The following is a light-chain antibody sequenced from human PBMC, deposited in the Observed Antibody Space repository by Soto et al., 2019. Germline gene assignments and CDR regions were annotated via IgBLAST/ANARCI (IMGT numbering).Light chain of an antibody. CDR2: GNS. CDR3: QSYDSSVSGDVV. V-gene: IGLV1-40*01. CDR1: SSNIGAGYD. J-gene: IGLJ2*01. Sequence: QAVVTQPPSVSGAPGQRVTISCTGSSSNIGAGYDVHWYQQLPGTAPKLLIYGNSNRPSGVPDRFSGSKSGTSASLAITGLQAEDEADYYCQSYDSSVSGDVVFGGGTKVTVL.